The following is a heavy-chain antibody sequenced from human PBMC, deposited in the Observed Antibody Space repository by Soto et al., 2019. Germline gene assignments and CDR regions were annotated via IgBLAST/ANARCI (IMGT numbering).Heavy chain of an antibody. CDR3: AREAVAGTLNWFDP. CDR1: GFSFSNYN. J-gene: IGHJ5*02. V-gene: IGHV3-48*01. CDR2: ISSISSTK. D-gene: IGHD6-19*01. Sequence: EVQLVESGGGLVQPGGSPRLSCAASGFSFSNYNMNWVRQAPGKGLEWVSYISSISSTKYYADSVKGRFTISRDNAKNSLYLQMNSLRAEDTAVYYCAREAVAGTLNWFDPWGQGTLVTVSS.